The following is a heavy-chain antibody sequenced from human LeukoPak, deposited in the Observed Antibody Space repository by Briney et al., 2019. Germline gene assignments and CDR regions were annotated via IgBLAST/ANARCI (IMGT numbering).Heavy chain of an antibody. CDR2: IYYSGST. CDR3: AREGGAGSYRRYYFLIDV. Sequence: SETLSLTCTVYGASISGYYWSWIRQPPGKGLEWIGYIYYSGSTNYNPSLKSRVTISVDTSKNQFSLKLSSVTAADTAVYYCAREGGAGSYRRYYFLIDVWGKGTTVTVSS. V-gene: IGHV4-59*01. J-gene: IGHJ6*03. D-gene: IGHD3-10*01. CDR1: GASISGYY.